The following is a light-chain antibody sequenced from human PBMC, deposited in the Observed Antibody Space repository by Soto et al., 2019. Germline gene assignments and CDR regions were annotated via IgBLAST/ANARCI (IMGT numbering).Light chain of an antibody. CDR2: GAS. CDR3: QHYNNLPLT. CDR1: QSVSSN. J-gene: IGKJ4*01. Sequence: EIVLTQSPATLSVSPGERATLSCRASQSVSSNLAWYQQKPGQAPRHLIYGASSRAPGIPARFSGSGSGTEFTLTISSLQSEDFAVYYCQHYNNLPLTFGGGAKVEIK. V-gene: IGKV3-15*01.